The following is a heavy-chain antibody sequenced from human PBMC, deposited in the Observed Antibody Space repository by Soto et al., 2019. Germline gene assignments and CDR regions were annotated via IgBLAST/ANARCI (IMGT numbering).Heavy chain of an antibody. J-gene: IGHJ5*02. D-gene: IGHD3-10*01. CDR1: GYTFTSYG. V-gene: IGHV1-69*05. Sequence: SVKVSCKASGYTFTSYGISWVRQAPGQGLEWMGGIIPIFGTANYAQKLQGRVTITTNKSTSTAYMELSSLRSEDTAVYYCERGQVQANWFHLWGQGARGTVCS. CDR2: IIPIFGTA. CDR3: ERGQVQANWFHL.